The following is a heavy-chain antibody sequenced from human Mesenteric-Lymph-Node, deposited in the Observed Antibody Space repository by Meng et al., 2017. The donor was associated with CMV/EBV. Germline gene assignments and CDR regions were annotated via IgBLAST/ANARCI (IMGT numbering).Heavy chain of an antibody. J-gene: IGHJ4*02. Sequence: GEFLKIPCAASGFTFSNFAISWVRQAPGKGLEWVSAISSRAYYADSVKGRFTISRDNSKNTLYLQMHSLRAGDTAVYYCAKTSGETDYWGQGTLVTVSS. CDR3: AKTSGETDY. V-gene: IGHV3-23*01. D-gene: IGHD1-26*01. CDR1: GFTFSNFA. CDR2: ISSRA.